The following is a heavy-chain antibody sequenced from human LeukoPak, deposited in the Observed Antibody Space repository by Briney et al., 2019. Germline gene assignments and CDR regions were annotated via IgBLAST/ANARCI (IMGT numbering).Heavy chain of an antibody. CDR2: ISAYKGNT. CDR3: ARDLYYYGSGSYYDVFDV. D-gene: IGHD3-10*01. J-gene: IGHJ3*01. Sequence: GESLKISCKGSEYSFPNYWIGWVRQMPGKGLEWMGWISAYKGNTYYAQKLQGRVTMTTDTSTSTAYMELRSLRSDDTAIYYCARDLYYYGSGSYYDVFDVWGQGTMVTVSS. CDR1: EYSFPNYW. V-gene: IGHV1-18*04.